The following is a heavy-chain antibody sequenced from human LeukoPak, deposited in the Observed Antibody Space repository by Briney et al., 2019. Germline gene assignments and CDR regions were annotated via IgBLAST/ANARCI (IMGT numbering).Heavy chain of an antibody. V-gene: IGHV1-69*05. Sequence: LVKVSCKASGGTFSSYAISWVRQAPGQGLEWMGGIIPIFGTANYAQKFQGRVTITTDESTSTAYMELSSLRSEDTAVYYCARDNYAGANWFDPWGQGTLVTVSS. D-gene: IGHD1-7*01. CDR1: GGTFSSYA. J-gene: IGHJ5*02. CDR2: IIPIFGTA. CDR3: ARDNYAGANWFDP.